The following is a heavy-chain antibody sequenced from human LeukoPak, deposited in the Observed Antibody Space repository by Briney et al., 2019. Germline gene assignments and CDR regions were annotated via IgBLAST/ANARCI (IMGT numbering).Heavy chain of an antibody. CDR3: AIRDYGDYQRGAFDI. V-gene: IGHV3-30*04. D-gene: IGHD4-17*01. J-gene: IGHJ3*02. Sequence: AGGSLRLSCAASGFTFSSYAMHWVRQAPGKGLEWVAVISYDGSNKYYADSVKGRFTISRDNSKNTLYLQMNSLRAEDTAVYYCAIRDYGDYQRGAFDIWGQGTMVTVSS. CDR2: ISYDGSNK. CDR1: GFTFSSYA.